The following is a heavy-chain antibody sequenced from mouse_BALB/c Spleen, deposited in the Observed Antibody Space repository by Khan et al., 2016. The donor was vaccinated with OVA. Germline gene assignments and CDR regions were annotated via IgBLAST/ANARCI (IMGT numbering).Heavy chain of an antibody. D-gene: IGHD1-1*01. Sequence: VQLKESGPGLVKPSQSLSLTCTVTGYSITSDYAWNWIRQFPGNTLDWMGFISYSGNTKYNPSLKSRISITRDTSKNQFFLQLNSVTFEDTATYYCARVYGGDFDYWGQGTALTVAS. CDR3: ARVYGGDFDY. CDR1: GYSITSDYA. CDR2: ISYSGNT. J-gene: IGHJ2*01. V-gene: IGHV3-2*02.